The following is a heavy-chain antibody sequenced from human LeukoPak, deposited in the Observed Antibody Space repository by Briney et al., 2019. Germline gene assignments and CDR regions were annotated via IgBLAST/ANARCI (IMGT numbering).Heavy chain of an antibody. V-gene: IGHV3-23*01. CDR3: AKEMRDSSPPLDS. D-gene: IGHD3-22*01. CDR2: IRESVGST. Sequence: PGGSLRLSCTASAFTFSTYSMNWVRQAPGKGLEWVSNIRESVGSTHYADSVKGRFTISRDNSKNTLYLQMNDLRAEDTAVYYCAKEMRDSSPPLDSWGQGTLVTVSS. J-gene: IGHJ4*02. CDR1: AFTFSTYS.